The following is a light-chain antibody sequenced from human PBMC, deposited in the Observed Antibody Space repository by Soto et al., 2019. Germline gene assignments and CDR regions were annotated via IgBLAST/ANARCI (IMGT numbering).Light chain of an antibody. V-gene: IGLV2-11*01. CDR2: YVS. J-gene: IGLJ3*02. CDR1: SSDVGGYNY. CDR3: SSYAGSYTWV. Sequence: QSALTQPRSVSGSPGQSVTISCTGTSSDVGGYNYVSWYQQHPGKAPKLMIYYVSKRPSGVPDRFSGSKSGNTASLTISGLQAEDEADYYCSSYAGSYTWVFGGGTKLT.